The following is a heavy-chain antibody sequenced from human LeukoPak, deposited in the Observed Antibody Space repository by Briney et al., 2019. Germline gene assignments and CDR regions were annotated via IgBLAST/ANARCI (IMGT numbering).Heavy chain of an antibody. CDR2: ISSSSSYI. CDR1: GFTFSSYS. Sequence: GGSLRLSCAASGFTFSSYSMNWVRQAPGKGLEWVSSISSSSSYIYYADSVKGRFTISRDNAKNSLYLQMNSLRAEDTAVYYCARWKSLKGTFDYWGRGTLVTVSS. CDR3: ARWKSLKGTFDY. D-gene: IGHD1-7*01. V-gene: IGHV3-21*01. J-gene: IGHJ4*02.